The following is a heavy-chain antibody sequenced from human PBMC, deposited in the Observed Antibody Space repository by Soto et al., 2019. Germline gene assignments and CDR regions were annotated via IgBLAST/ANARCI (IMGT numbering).Heavy chain of an antibody. J-gene: IGHJ4*02. D-gene: IGHD6-19*01. CDR3: ARGQAVAVKMDC. CDR2: MNPNSGNT. Sequence: QVQLVQSGTEVKKPGASVKVSCKASGYTFTSYDINWVRQATGQGLEWMGWMNPNSGNTGYAQKFQGRVSMTSNTSISTADMELSSLRSEDTAVYYCARGQAVAVKMDCWGQGTLVTVSS. V-gene: IGHV1-8*01. CDR1: GYTFTSYD.